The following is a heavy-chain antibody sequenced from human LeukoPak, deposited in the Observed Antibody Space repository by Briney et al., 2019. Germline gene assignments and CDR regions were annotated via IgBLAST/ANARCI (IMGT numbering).Heavy chain of an antibody. CDR3: ARGHSIEPYYYYYYMDV. CDR1: GGSMSSYY. D-gene: IGHD4-11*01. CDR2: IYHSGST. J-gene: IGHJ6*03. V-gene: IGHV4-59*01. Sequence: SETLSLTCSVSGGSMSSYYWSWIRQSPGKGLEWIGYIYHSGSTDYNSSLKSRVTISEDTSKKQFSLKVSSVTAADTAVYYCARGHSIEPYYYYYYMDVWGKGTTVTVSS.